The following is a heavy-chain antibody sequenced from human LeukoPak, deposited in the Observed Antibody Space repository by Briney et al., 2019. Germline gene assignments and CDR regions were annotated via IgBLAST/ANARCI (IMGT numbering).Heavy chain of an antibody. CDR2: ISGSGGST. J-gene: IGHJ4*02. D-gene: IGHD1-26*01. Sequence: GGSLRLSCAVSGFTFSSYAMSWVRQAPGKGLEWVSAISGSGGSTYYADSVKGRFTISRDNSKNTLYLQMNSQRAEDTAVYYCAKDLEVGRWELIIDYWGQGTLVTVSS. CDR1: GFTFSSYA. CDR3: AKDLEVGRWELIIDY. V-gene: IGHV3-23*01.